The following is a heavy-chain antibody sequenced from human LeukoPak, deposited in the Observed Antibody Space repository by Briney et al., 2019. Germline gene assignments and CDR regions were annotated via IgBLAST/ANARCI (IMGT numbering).Heavy chain of an antibody. V-gene: IGHV3-30-3*01. CDR1: GLTFSSFA. Sequence: PGGSLRLSCAASGLTFSSFAMHWVRQAPGKGLEWVAVISYDESNKYYADSVKGRFTISRDNSKNTLYLQMNSLRAEDTAVYYCAREGDETAMALPDYYYYYGMDVWGQGTTVTVSS. D-gene: IGHD5-18*01. CDR3: AREGDETAMALPDYYYYYGMDV. J-gene: IGHJ6*02. CDR2: ISYDESNK.